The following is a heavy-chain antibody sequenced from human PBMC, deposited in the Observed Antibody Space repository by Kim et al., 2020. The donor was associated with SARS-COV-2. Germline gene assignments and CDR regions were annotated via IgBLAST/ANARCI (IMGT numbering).Heavy chain of an antibody. J-gene: IGHJ1*01. CDR3: AKHFGSSGSEFQH. V-gene: IGHV3-23*01. CDR1: GFTFSAYA. CDR2: ISGSDGST. Sequence: GGSLRLSCAASGFTFSAYAMSWVRQAPGMGREWVSGISGSDGSTYYADSVKGRFIISRDNSKNTLHLQMNSLRAEDTAVYYCAKHFGSSGSEFQHWGQGTLVTVSS. D-gene: IGHD3-22*01.